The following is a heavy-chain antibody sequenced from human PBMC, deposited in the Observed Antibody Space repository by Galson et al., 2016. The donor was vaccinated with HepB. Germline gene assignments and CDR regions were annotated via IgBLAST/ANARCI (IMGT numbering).Heavy chain of an antibody. CDR3: AKDGGYCSGGTCFYYAMDV. CDR2: ISTYNGNT. V-gene: IGHV1-18*01. CDR1: GYTFTDFG. D-gene: IGHD2-15*01. Sequence: SVKVSCKASGYTFTDFGLSWVRQAPGPGLEWMGWISTYNGNTHYAQKVQGRVTMTTDTSTSTAYMELRSLTSDDTAVYYCAKDGGYCSGGTCFYYAMDVWGPGTTVTVSS. J-gene: IGHJ6*02.